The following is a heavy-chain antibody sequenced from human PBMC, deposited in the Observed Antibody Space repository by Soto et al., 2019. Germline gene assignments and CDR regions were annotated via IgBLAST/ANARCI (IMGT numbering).Heavy chain of an antibody. D-gene: IGHD2-15*01. Sequence: GGSLRLSCAASGFTFSSYAMSWVRQAPGKGLEWVSAISGSGGSTYYADSVKGRFTISRDNSKNTLYLQMNSLRAEDTAVYYCAKDRYCSGGSCLYYYYYMDVWGKGTTVTVSS. CDR1: GFTFSSYA. V-gene: IGHV3-23*01. CDR3: AKDRYCSGGSCLYYYYYMDV. CDR2: ISGSGGST. J-gene: IGHJ6*03.